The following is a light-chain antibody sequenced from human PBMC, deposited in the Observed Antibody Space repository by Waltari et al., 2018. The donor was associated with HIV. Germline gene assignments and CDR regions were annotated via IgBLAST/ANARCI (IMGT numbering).Light chain of an antibody. J-gene: IGKJ2*01. Sequence: DIVITHSPSTLSVSPGERATLSCKASQSISSNLAWYQQKPGQAPRPLMYHASTRATGVPARVSGSGSGKEFNLNISSWQSEDFAVYYCKQYINWPPYNFGEGTKLEIK. CDR1: QSISSN. V-gene: IGKV3-15*01. CDR2: HAS. CDR3: KQYINWPPYN.